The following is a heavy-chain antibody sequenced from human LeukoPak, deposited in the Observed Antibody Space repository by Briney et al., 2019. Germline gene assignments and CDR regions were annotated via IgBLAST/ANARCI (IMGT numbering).Heavy chain of an antibody. CDR2: IYYSGST. Sequence: SETLSLTCTVSGGSISSYYWSWIRQPPGKGLEWIGYIYYSGSTNYNPSLKSRVTISVDTSKNQFSLKLSSVTAADTAVYYCARLGGGVDAYYFGYWGQGTLVTVSS. J-gene: IGHJ4*02. CDR1: GGSISSYY. CDR3: ARLGGGVDAYYFGY. D-gene: IGHD2-8*02. V-gene: IGHV4-59*01.